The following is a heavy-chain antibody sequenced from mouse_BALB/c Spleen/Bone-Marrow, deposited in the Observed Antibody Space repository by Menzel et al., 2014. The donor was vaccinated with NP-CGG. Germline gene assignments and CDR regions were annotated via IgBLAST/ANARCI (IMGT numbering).Heavy chain of an antibody. CDR3: ARPLYDGYYVWFAY. V-gene: IGHV4-1*02. Sequence: DVKLVESGGGLVQPGGSLKLSCAASGFDLSRYWMSWVRQAPGKGLEWIGEINPDSSTINYTPSLKDKFIISRDNAKDTLYLQMSKVRSEGTALYYCARPLYDGYYVWFAYWGQGTLVTVSA. CDR2: INPDSSTI. J-gene: IGHJ3*01. CDR1: GFDLSRYW. D-gene: IGHD2-3*01.